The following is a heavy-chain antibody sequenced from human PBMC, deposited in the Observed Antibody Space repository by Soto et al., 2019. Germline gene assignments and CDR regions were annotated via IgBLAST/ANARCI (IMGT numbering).Heavy chain of an antibody. CDR3: TTSSASANDWWRFGLDV. CDR1: GFTFSDYC. D-gene: IGHD2-15*01. J-gene: IGHJ6*02. CDR2: ISSSSTNTI. Sequence: QVQLVDSGGGLVKPGGSLRLSCAASGFTFSDYCMTWLRQAPGKGLEWVSYISSSSTNTINYADYVQGSFTISRNNAKNSLDVQINSLSAKDTAVYYCTTSSASANDWWRFGLDVWCHVTSVAVS. V-gene: IGHV3-11*01.